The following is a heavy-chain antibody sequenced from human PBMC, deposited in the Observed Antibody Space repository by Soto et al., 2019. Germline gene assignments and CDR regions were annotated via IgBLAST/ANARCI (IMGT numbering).Heavy chain of an antibody. CDR2: INHSGST. Sequence: PSDTLSLTCAVYGGSFSGYYWSWIRQPPGKGLEWIGEINHSGSTNYNPSLKSRVTISVDTSKNQFSLKLSSVTAADTAVYYCARRSSYWGQGTLVTVSS. CDR3: ARRSSY. V-gene: IGHV4-34*01. J-gene: IGHJ4*02. CDR1: GGSFSGYY.